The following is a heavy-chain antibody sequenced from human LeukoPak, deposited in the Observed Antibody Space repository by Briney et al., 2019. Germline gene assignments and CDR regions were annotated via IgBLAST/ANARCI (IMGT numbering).Heavy chain of an antibody. CDR3: ARATYYGSGSVAFDI. V-gene: IGHV3-66*01. D-gene: IGHD3-10*01. Sequence: GGSLRLPCAASGFTVSSNYMSWVRQAPGKGLEWVSVIYSGGSTYYADSVKGRFTISRDNSKNTLYLQMNSLRAEDTAVYYCARATYYGSGSVAFDIWGQGTMVTVSS. J-gene: IGHJ3*02. CDR1: GFTVSSNY. CDR2: IYSGGST.